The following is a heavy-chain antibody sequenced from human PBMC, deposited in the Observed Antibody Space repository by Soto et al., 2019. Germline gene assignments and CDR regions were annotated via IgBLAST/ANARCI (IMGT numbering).Heavy chain of an antibody. D-gene: IGHD5-18*01. J-gene: IGHJ4*02. V-gene: IGHV3-9*01. Sequence: EVQLVESGGGLVQPGRSLRLSCAASGFTFDDYAMHWVRQAPGKGLEWVSGISWNSGSIGYADSVKGRFTISRDNAKNSRDLEMNSLRAEDTGLYYCGRGQGGYLIDYWGQGTLVTVSS. CDR3: GRGQGGYLIDY. CDR1: GFTFDDYA. CDR2: ISWNSGSI.